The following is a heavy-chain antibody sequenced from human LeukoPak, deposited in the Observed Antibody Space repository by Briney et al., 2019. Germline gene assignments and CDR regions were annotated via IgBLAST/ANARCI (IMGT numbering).Heavy chain of an antibody. D-gene: IGHD2-2*01. Sequence: PGGTLRLSCSAFGFTFSSYSMNWVRQAPGKGLEWVSYISSSSSTIYYADFVKGRFTISRDNAKNSLYLQMNSLRAEDTAVYYCARLPVVPAAIIYYYYYYMDVWGKGTTVTVSS. CDR1: GFTFSSYS. V-gene: IGHV3-48*01. J-gene: IGHJ6*03. CDR3: ARLPVVPAAIIYYYYYYMDV. CDR2: ISSSSSTI.